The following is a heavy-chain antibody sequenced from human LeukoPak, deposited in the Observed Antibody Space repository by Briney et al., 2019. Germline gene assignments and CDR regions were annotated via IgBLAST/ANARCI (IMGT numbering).Heavy chain of an antibody. V-gene: IGHV4-39*01. CDR1: GGSISSSSYY. CDR2: IYYSGST. Sequence: PSETLSLTCTVSGGSISSSSYYWGWIRQPPGKGLEWIGSIYYSGSTYYNPSLKSRVTISVDTSKNQFSLKLSSVTAADTAVYYCARQASGYCSSTSCYAVDYWGQGTLVTVSS. CDR3: ARQASGYCSSTSCYAVDY. J-gene: IGHJ4*02. D-gene: IGHD2-2*03.